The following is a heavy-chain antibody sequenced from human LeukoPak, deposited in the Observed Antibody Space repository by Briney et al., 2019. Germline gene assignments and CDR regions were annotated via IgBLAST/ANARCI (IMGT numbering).Heavy chain of an antibody. J-gene: IGHJ5*02. Sequence: PSETLSLTCTVSGGSISSYYWSWIRQAPGKGLEWVSYISSSGSTIYYADSVKGRFTISRDNAKNSLYLQMNSLRAEDTAVYYCARVLGTTDFWSGYHNYNWFDPWGQGTLVTVSS. CDR1: GGSISSYY. CDR3: ARVLGTTDFWSGYHNYNWFDP. CDR2: ISSSGSTI. D-gene: IGHD3-3*01. V-gene: IGHV3-11*01.